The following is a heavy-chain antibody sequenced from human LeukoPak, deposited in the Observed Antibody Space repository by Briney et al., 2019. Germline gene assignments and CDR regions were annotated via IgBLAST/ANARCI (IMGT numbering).Heavy chain of an antibody. CDR1: GGSISSSSYY. CDR3: ARARVSYGDFPAIDY. Sequence: SETLSLTCTVSGGSISSSSYYWGWIRQPPGKGLEWIGSIYYSGSTYYNPSLKSRVTISVDTSKNQFSLKLSSVTAADTAVYYCARARVSYGDFPAIDYWGQGTLVTVSS. D-gene: IGHD4-17*01. CDR2: IYYSGST. V-gene: IGHV4-39*07. J-gene: IGHJ4*02.